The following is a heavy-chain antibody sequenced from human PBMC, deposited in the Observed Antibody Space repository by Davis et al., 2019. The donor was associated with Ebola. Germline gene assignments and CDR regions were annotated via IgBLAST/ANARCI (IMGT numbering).Heavy chain of an antibody. CDR2: IYYSGST. J-gene: IGHJ6*02. V-gene: IGHV4-59*12. CDR3: ARDLRYHRYYYYYGMDV. Sequence: SETLSLTCTVSGGSISSYYWSWIRQPPGKGLEWIGYIYYSGSTNYNPSLKSRVTISVDTSKNQFSLKLSSVTAADTAVYYCARDLRYHRYYYYYGMDVWGQGTTVTVSS. D-gene: IGHD3-9*01. CDR1: GGSISSYY.